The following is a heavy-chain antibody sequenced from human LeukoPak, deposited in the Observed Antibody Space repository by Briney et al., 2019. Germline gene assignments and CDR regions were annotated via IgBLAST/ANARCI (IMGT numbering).Heavy chain of an antibody. CDR3: ARDLCSSTSCPFDY. CDR1: GYTFTSYG. V-gene: IGHV1-18*01. CDR2: ISAYNGNT. J-gene: IGHJ4*02. D-gene: IGHD2-2*01. Sequence: ASVKVSCKASGYTFTSYGISWVRQAPGQGLEWMGWISAYNGNTNYAQKLQGRVTMTTDTSTSTAYMELRSLRSDDTAVYYCARDLCSSTSCPFDYWGQGTLATVSS.